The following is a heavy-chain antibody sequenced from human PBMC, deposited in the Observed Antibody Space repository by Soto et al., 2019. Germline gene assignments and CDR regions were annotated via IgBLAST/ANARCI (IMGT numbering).Heavy chain of an antibody. V-gene: IGHV3-23*01. CDR2: ISGNGGSR. D-gene: IGHD3-3*01. CDR3: ARHPVRVAVFPYSGMDV. Sequence: GGSLRLSCAASAFTFSSYAMSWVRLAPGKGPEWDADISGNGGSRNYADSVQGRLTISRNNFKNTQYLQMISLITADTAVSYFARHPVRVAVFPYSGMDVWGRGPTVTVS. CDR1: AFTFSSYA. J-gene: IGHJ6*02.